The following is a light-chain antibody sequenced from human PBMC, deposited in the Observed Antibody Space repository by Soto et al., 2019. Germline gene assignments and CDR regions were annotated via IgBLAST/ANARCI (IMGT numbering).Light chain of an antibody. V-gene: IGLV2-14*03. CDR1: SSDVGGYKY. CDR2: DVS. CDR3: ASFTSSNPLWV. Sequence: QSALTQPASVSGSPGQSITISCTGTSSDVGGYKYVSWYQHHPGKAPKLMIYDVSDRPSGVSTRFSGSKSGNTASLTISGLQPEDEAAYYCASFTSSNPLWVFGGGTKLTVL. J-gene: IGLJ3*02.